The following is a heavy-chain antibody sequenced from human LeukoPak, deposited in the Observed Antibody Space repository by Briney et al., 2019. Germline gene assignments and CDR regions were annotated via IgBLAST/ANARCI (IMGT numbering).Heavy chain of an antibody. CDR1: GGSICSGSYY. Sequence: TSETLSLTCTVSGGSICSGSYYWSWIRQPAGKGLEWIRRIYTSGSTNYNPSLKSRVTISVDTSKNQFSLKLSSVTAADTAVYYCARDALLGAEDYWGQGTLVTVSS. V-gene: IGHV4-61*02. J-gene: IGHJ4*02. CDR2: IYTSGST. D-gene: IGHD7-27*01. CDR3: ARDALLGAEDY.